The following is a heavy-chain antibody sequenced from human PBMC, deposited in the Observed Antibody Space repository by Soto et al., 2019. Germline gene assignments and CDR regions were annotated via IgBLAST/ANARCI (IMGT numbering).Heavy chain of an antibody. D-gene: IGHD2-15*01. CDR1: DGSISSFC. J-gene: IGHJ6*03. V-gene: IGHV4-34*01. Sequence: SQMLSLPWTVADGSISSFCWSWIRQPPGKGLEWIGEINHSGSTNYNPSLKSRVTISVDTSKNQFSLKLSSVTAADTAVYYCASPYCSGGSCVNVDYMDVWGKGTPVTVSS. CDR2: INHSGST. CDR3: ASPYCSGGSCVNVDYMDV.